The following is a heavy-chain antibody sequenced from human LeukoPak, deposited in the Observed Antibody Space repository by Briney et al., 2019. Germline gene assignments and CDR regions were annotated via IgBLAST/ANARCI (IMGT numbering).Heavy chain of an antibody. J-gene: IGHJ4*02. D-gene: IGHD3-22*01. CDR2: IYPGDSDT. Sequence: GASVKVSCKGSGYSFTSYWIGWVRQMPGKGLEWMGIIYPGDSDTRYSPSFQGQVTISADKSISTAYLQWSSLKASDTAMYYCARLLNGPYDSSGYYYFDYWGQGTLVTVSS. V-gene: IGHV5-51*01. CDR3: ARLLNGPYDSSGYYYFDY. CDR1: GYSFTSYW.